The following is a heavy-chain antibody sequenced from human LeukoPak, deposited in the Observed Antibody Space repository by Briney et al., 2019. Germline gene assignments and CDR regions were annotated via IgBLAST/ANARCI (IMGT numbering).Heavy chain of an antibody. J-gene: IGHJ5*02. D-gene: IGHD3-3*01. V-gene: IGHV4-39*01. CDR2: IYYSGST. CDR3: ARIGRTITIFGVASMGWFDP. CDR1: GGSISSGDYY. Sequence: SQTLSLTCTVSGGSISSGDYYWSWIRQPPGKGLEWIGSIYYSGSTYYNPSLKSRVTISVDTSKNQFSLKLSSVTAADTAVYYCARIGRTITIFGVASMGWFDPWGQGTLVTVSS.